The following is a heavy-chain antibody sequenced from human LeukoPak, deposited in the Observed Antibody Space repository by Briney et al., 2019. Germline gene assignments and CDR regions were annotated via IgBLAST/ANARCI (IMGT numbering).Heavy chain of an antibody. CDR3: ARGLWWSDY. V-gene: IGHV4-61*05. CDR1: GASISSNSHF. CDR2: TQNSGST. Sequence: SETLSLTCAVSGASISSNSHFWGWVRQPPGKGLEWIGNTQNSGSTNYNPSLKSRVTISMDTSKNQFSLRVNSVTAADTAVYYCARGLWWSDYWGQGTLVTVSS. D-gene: IGHD4/OR15-4a*01. J-gene: IGHJ4*02.